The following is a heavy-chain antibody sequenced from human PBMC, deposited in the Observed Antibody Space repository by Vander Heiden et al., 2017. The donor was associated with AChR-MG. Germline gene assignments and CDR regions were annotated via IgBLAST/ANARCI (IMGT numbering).Heavy chain of an antibody. V-gene: IGHV1-69*06. CDR3: AREGYSYGRDYYYGMDV. CDR1: GGTFSSYA. D-gene: IGHD5-18*01. J-gene: IGHJ6*02. CDR2: IIPIFGTA. Sequence: QVQLVQSGAEVKKPGSSVKVSCKASGGTFSSYAISWVRQAPGQGLEWMGGIIPIFGTANYAQKFQGRVTITADKSTSTAYMELSSLRSEDTAVYYCAREGYSYGRDYYYGMDVWGQGTTVTVSS.